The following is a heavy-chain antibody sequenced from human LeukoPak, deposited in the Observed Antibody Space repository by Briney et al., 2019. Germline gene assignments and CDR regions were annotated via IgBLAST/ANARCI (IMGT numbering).Heavy chain of an antibody. J-gene: IGHJ4*02. V-gene: IGHV1-69*04. Sequence: ASVKVSCKASGGTFSSYAISWMRQAPGQGLEWMGRIIPILGIANYAQKFQGRVTITADKSTSTAYMELSSLRSEDTAVYYCARGSVPAADYFDYWGQGTLVTVSS. CDR2: IIPILGIA. CDR3: ARGSVPAADYFDY. CDR1: GGTFSSYA. D-gene: IGHD2-2*01.